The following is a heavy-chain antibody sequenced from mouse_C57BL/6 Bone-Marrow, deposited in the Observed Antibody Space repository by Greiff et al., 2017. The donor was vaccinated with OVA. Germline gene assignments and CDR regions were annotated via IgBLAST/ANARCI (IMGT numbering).Heavy chain of an antibody. J-gene: IGHJ2*01. CDR1: GYTFTDYY. V-gene: IGHV1-75*01. CDR3: ARLHYGSSPRYFDY. D-gene: IGHD1-1*01. CDR2: IFPGSGST. Sequence: QVQLQQSGPELVKPGASVKISCKASGYTFTDYYINWVKQRPGQGLEWIGWIFPGSGSTYYNEKFKGKATLTVDKSSSTAYMLLSSLTSEDSAVYFCARLHYGSSPRYFDYWGQGTTLTVSS.